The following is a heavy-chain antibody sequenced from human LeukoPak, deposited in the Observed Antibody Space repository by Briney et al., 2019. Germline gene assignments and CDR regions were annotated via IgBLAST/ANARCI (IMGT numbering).Heavy chain of an antibody. V-gene: IGHV3-64*01. CDR2: ISTDGYST. J-gene: IGHJ3*02. Sequence: GGSLRLSCAASGFIFSSYAMHWVRQAPGKGLEYVSAISTDGYSTSYANSVKGRFTVSRDSSKNTLYLHMASLRADDTGVYYCARTRGPIGWSDAFDIWGQGTTVTVSS. CDR1: GFIFSSYA. D-gene: IGHD2-15*01. CDR3: ARTRGPIGWSDAFDI.